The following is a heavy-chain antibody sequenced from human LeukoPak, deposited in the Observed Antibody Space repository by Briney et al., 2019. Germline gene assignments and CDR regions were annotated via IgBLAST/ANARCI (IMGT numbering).Heavy chain of an antibody. D-gene: IGHD3-10*01. CDR2: INQDGGEK. Sequence: GGSLRLSCAGSGFTFSTYWMTWVRQAPGKGLEWVANINQDGGEKYYVDSVKGRFTISRDNSKNTLYLQMNSLRAEDTAVYYCARGQSSGTYNWFDPWGQGTLVTVSS. J-gene: IGHJ5*02. CDR3: ARGQSSGTYNWFDP. CDR1: GFTFSTYW. V-gene: IGHV3-7*01.